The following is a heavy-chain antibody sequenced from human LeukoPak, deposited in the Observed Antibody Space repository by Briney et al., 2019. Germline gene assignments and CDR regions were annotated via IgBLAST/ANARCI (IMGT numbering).Heavy chain of an antibody. Sequence: SETLSLTCIVSGGSISSSIYYWAWVRQPPGKGLEWIGTVFYNGATQYSPSLRSRVTISIDTSKNQFSLKLSSVTAADTAVYYCARAPPLKKAAAGTAHLDYWGQGTLVTVSS. CDR1: GGSISSSIYY. CDR3: ARAPPLKKAAAGTAHLDY. V-gene: IGHV4-39*07. CDR2: VFYNGAT. J-gene: IGHJ4*02. D-gene: IGHD6-13*01.